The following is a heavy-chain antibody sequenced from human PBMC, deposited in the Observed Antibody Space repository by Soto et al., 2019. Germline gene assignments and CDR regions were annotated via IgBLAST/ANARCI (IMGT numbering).Heavy chain of an antibody. Sequence: EVQLMESGGGLVQPGGSLRLSCAASGFTFSSYAMSWVRQAPGKGLAWVSVITGSGSTTYYADSVKGRFTISRDNSKNTLYLQMNSLRADDTAVYYCARRGGALGYWGQGTLVTVSS. J-gene: IGHJ4*02. V-gene: IGHV3-23*01. D-gene: IGHD3-16*01. CDR3: ARRGGALGY. CDR1: GFTFSSYA. CDR2: ITGSGSTT.